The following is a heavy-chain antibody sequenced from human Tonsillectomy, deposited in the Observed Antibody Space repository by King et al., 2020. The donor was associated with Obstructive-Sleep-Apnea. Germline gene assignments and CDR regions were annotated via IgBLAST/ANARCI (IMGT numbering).Heavy chain of an antibody. J-gene: IGHJ4*02. D-gene: IGHD3-10*01. CDR3: ASSLDDYYGFTSLNFDY. V-gene: IGHV4-30-2*01. CDR2: IYHSGTT. CDR1: GGSISSGAYS. Sequence: QLQESGSGLVKPSQTLSLTCAVSGGSISSGAYSWSWIRQPPGKGLEWIGYIYHSGTTYYNPSLKSRVTISVDRSKNRFSLKLSSVTAADTAVYYCASSLDDYYGFTSLNFDYWGQGTLVTVSS.